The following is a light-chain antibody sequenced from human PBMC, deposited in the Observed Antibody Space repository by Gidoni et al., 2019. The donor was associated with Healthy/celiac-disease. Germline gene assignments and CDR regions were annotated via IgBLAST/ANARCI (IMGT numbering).Light chain of an antibody. CDR1: QSISSY. Sequence: DIKMTKSPSSRSASVGDRVTITCRASQSISSYLNWYQQKPGKAPKLLIYAASSLQSGVPSRFSGSGSGTDFTLTISSLQPEDFATYYCQQSYSTPRAFGPGTKVDIK. CDR3: QQSYSTPRA. J-gene: IGKJ3*01. V-gene: IGKV1-39*01. CDR2: AAS.